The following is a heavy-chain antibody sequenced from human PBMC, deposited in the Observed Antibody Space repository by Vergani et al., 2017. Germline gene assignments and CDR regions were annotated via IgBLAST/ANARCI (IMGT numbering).Heavy chain of an antibody. CDR2: LTGGGGST. CDR1: GFTLTTYA. CDR3: VKDAGSYENFFDS. Sequence: EVQLLESGGSLKKPGGSVRLSCAASGFTLTTYAITGVGQPPGKGLEWVSALTGGGGSTYYADSFKGRFIISRDNSRDTLYLQMNSLRPEDTATYYCVKDAGSYENFFDSWGQGTLVTVSS. D-gene: IGHD1-26*01. V-gene: IGHV3-23*01. J-gene: IGHJ4*02.